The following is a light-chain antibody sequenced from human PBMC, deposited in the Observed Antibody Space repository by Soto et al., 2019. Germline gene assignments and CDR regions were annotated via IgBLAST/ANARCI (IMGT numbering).Light chain of an antibody. CDR2: GAS. J-gene: IGKJ1*01. Sequence: EIVMTQSPATLSVSPGERATLSCRASQSVSSNLAWYQQKPGQAPRLLIYGASTRATGIPARFSGSGSGTEFTLTISSLQSEDFAVYYCQLYNNWPREFGQGTKVEIK. CDR3: QLYNNWPRE. V-gene: IGKV3-15*01. CDR1: QSVSSN.